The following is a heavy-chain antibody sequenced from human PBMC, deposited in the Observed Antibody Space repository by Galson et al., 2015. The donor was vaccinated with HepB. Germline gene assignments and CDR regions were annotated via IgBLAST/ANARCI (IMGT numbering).Heavy chain of an antibody. Sequence: SLRLSCAASGFPFNNAWMTWVRQAPGMGLEWVGRIKSKTDGETQDYAAPVKSRFTISRDDSKNRLYLQMNSLKPEDTAVYYCTTDVYYSTYWSWLDPWGQGTLVTVSS. J-gene: IGHJ5*02. CDR2: IKSKTDGETQ. V-gene: IGHV3-15*01. D-gene: IGHD2-8*02. CDR1: GFPFNNAW. CDR3: TTDVYYSTYWSWLDP.